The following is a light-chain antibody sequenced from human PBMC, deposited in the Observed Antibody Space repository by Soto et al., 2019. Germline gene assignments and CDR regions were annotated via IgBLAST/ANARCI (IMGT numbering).Light chain of an antibody. CDR1: QSISRY. CDR2: TAS. Sequence: DIQMTQSPSSLSASVGDRVTITCRASQSISRYLNWYQQKPGRALKLLISTASSLQSGVPSRFSGSGSGTDFTLTINSLQREDFATYYCQQGYSTPLTFGGGAKVEI. CDR3: QQGYSTPLT. V-gene: IGKV1-39*01. J-gene: IGKJ4*01.